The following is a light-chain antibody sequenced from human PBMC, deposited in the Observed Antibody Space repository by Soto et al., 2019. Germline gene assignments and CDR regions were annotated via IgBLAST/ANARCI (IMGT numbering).Light chain of an antibody. Sequence: SSELTQPPSVSVSPGQTAIITCSGDKLGDKYGSWYQQKPGQSPVLVIYQDKKRPSGIPERFSGSNSGNTATLTISGTQAIDEADYYCQAWDSSAVVFGGGTKLTVL. CDR1: KLGDKY. V-gene: IGLV3-1*01. J-gene: IGLJ2*01. CDR2: QDK. CDR3: QAWDSSAVV.